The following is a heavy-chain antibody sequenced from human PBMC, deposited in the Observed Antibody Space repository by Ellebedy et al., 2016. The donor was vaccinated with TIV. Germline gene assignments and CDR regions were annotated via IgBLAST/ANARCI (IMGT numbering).Heavy chain of an antibody. V-gene: IGHV3-15*01. J-gene: IGHJ3*02. CDR1: GFTFSNAW. D-gene: IGHD1-1*01. CDR3: TTEKNGFGAFDI. Sequence: PGGSLRLSCAASGFTFSNAWMSWVRQAPGKGLEWVGRIKSKTDGGTTDYAAPVKGRFTISRDDSKNTLYLQMNSLKTEDTAVYYCTTEKNGFGAFDIWGQGTMVTVSS. CDR2: IKSKTDGGTT.